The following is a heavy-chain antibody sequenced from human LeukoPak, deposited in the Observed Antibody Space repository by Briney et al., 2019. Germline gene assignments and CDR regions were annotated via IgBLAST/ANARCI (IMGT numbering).Heavy chain of an antibody. J-gene: IGHJ4*02. Sequence: GGSLRLSCAASGFTFSSYEMNWVRQAPGKGLEWVSYISSSGSTIYYADSVKGRFTISRDNAKNSLYLQMNSLRAEDTAVHYCARAPGRAEYDFDYWGQGTLVTVSS. CDR1: GFTFSSYE. D-gene: IGHD1-26*01. CDR2: ISSSGSTI. V-gene: IGHV3-48*03. CDR3: ARAPGRAEYDFDY.